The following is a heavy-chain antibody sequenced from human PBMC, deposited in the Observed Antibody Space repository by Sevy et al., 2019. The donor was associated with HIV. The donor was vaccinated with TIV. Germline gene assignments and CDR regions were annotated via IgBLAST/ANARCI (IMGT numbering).Heavy chain of an antibody. V-gene: IGHV3-30-3*01. CDR3: ARDLSPITVAGPDY. Sequence: GGSLRLSCAASGFTFSSYAMHWVRQAPGKGLEWVAVISYDGSNKYYADSVKGRFTISRDNSRNKLYLQMNSLRAEDTAVYYCARDLSPITVAGPDYWGQGTLVTVSS. J-gene: IGHJ4*02. CDR2: ISYDGSNK. D-gene: IGHD5-12*01. CDR1: GFTFSSYA.